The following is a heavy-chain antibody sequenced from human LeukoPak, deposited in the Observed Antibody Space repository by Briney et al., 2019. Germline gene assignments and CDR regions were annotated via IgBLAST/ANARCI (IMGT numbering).Heavy chain of an antibody. J-gene: IGHJ4*02. CDR2: INPNSGDT. V-gene: IGHV1-2*06. D-gene: IGHD2-2*01. CDR1: GYTFTGYH. CDR3: ARDYCSSTSCLFDY. Sequence: ASVKVSCKASGYTFTGYHMPWVRQAPGQGLEWMGRINPNSGDTNYAQNFQGRVTMTRDTSISTAYMELSRLRSDDTAVYYCARDYCSSTSCLFDYCGQGTLVTVSS.